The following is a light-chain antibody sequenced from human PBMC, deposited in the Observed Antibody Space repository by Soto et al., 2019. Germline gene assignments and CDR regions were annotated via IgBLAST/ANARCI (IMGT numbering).Light chain of an antibody. Sequence: QSVLTQPPSVSGAPGQKVIISCTGSSSNIGAGYDVHWYQQLPGTAPKLLIYSNNNRPSGVPDRLSGSKSGTSASLAITGLQVEDEADYYCQSYDRSLSAAVFGGGTKVTVL. CDR3: QSYDRSLSAAV. J-gene: IGLJ2*01. V-gene: IGLV1-40*01. CDR1: SSNIGAGYD. CDR2: SNN.